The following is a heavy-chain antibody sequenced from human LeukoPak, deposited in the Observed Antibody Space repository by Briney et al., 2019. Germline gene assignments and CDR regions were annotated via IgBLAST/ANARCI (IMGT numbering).Heavy chain of an antibody. CDR1: GFTFSSYA. D-gene: IGHD2-2*01. CDR2: ISGSGGST. CDR3: ARYCSSTSCYRSPDAFDI. Sequence: GGSLRLSCAASGFTFSSYAMSWVRQAPGKGLEWVSAISGSGGSTYYADSVKGRFTISRDNSKNTLYLQMNSLRAEDPAVYYCARYCSSTSCYRSPDAFDIWGQGTMVTVSS. J-gene: IGHJ3*02. V-gene: IGHV3-23*01.